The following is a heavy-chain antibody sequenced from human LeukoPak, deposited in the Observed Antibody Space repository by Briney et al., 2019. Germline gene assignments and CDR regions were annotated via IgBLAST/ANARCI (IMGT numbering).Heavy chain of an antibody. D-gene: IGHD4-17*01. CDR1: GGTFSSYA. J-gene: IGHJ4*02. V-gene: IGHV1-69*04. CDR3: ARVGLYGDYFDY. Sequence: ASVKVSCKASGGTFSSYAISWVRQAPGHGLEWMGRIIPILGIANYAQKFQGRVTITADKSTSTAYMELSSLRSEDTAVYYCARVGLYGDYFDYWGQGTLVTVSS. CDR2: IIPILGIA.